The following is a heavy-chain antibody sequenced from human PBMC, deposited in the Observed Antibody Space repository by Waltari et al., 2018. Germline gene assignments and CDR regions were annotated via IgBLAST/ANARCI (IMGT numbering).Heavy chain of an antibody. V-gene: IGHV3-9*01. Sequence: EVQLVASGGGLVQPGGSLRLSCEASGFTFDDSAMHWVRQAPGKGLEWVSGIIWNSGNIDYADSVKGRFTISRDNAKNSLYLQMNSLRPEDTAFYYCTKGSTLFGVIIDYFDYWGQGTLVNVSS. J-gene: IGHJ4*02. D-gene: IGHD3-3*01. CDR3: TKGSTLFGVIIDYFDY. CDR1: GFTFDDSA. CDR2: IIWNSGNI.